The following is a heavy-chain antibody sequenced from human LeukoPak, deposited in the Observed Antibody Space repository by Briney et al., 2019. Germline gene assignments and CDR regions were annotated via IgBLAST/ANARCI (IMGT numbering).Heavy chain of an antibody. V-gene: IGHV4-59*01. CDR1: GGSISSYY. CDR2: IYYSGST. Sequence: PSETLSLTCTVSGGSISSYYWSWIRQPPGKGLEWIGYIYYSGSTNYNPSLKSRVTISVDTSKNQFSLKLSSVTAADTAVYYCASLHQWDYYYGMDVWGQGTTVTVSS. CDR3: ASLHQWDYYYGMDV. J-gene: IGHJ6*02. D-gene: IGHD1-26*01.